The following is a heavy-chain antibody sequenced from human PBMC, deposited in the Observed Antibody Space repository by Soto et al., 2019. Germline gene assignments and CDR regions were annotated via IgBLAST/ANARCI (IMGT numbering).Heavy chain of an antibody. J-gene: IGHJ3*02. CDR3: TRENIENSDGLYGAFDI. V-gene: IGHV1-2*02. D-gene: IGHD5-18*01. CDR2: MNPKSGGA. Sequence: ASVKVSCKTSGYTFTDYYTHWVRQAPGQGLEWMGWMNPKSGGAYFAQKFQGRVTLTRDTSTGTAYIEVNSLTSDDTAVYFCTRENIENSDGLYGAFDIWGQGTTVTVSS. CDR1: GYTFTDYY.